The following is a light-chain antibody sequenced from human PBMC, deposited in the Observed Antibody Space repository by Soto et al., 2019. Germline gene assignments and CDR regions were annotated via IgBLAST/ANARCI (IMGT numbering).Light chain of an antibody. J-gene: IGKJ1*01. CDR2: GAS. CDR3: QQYNDWWT. CDR1: QSVSSN. Sequence: EIVMTQSPATLSVSPGEGATLSCRASQSVSSNLTWYQQKPGQAPRLLIYGASTRATGVPARFSGSGSGTEFTPTISSLPSEDVAVYYCQQYNDWWTFGQGTKVDNK. V-gene: IGKV3-15*01.